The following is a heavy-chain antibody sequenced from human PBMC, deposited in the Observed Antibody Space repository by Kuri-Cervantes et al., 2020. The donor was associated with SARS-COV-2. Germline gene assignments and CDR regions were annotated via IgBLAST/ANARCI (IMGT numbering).Heavy chain of an antibody. Sequence: ASVKVSCKASGYTFTGYYMHWVRQAPGQGLEWMGWINPNSGGTNYAQKFQGWVTMTRETSISTAYMELSRLRSDDTAVYYCARARLGGAFDIWGQGTMVTVSS. CDR2: INPNSGGT. D-gene: IGHD7-27*01. CDR1: GYTFTGYY. V-gene: IGHV1-2*04. J-gene: IGHJ3*02. CDR3: ARARLGGAFDI.